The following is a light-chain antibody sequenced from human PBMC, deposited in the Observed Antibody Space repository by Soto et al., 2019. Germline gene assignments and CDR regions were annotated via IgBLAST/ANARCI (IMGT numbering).Light chain of an antibody. CDR1: QSITNY. CDR3: QQSYSTPWT. CDR2: AAY. J-gene: IGKJ1*01. Sequence: DIQMTQSPSSLSASVGDRVTITCRESQSITNYLNWYHQKPGKAPKLLIYAAYRLQSGVSSRFSGSESVTDFTLSISSLQPEDFATYYCQQSYSTPWTLGHETKVAIK. V-gene: IGKV1-39*01.